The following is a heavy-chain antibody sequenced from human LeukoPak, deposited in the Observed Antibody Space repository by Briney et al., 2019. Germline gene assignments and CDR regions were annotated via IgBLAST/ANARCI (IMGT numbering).Heavy chain of an antibody. D-gene: IGHD3-10*01. CDR2: ISSSGSTI. CDR3: ARDTYSQITLLWFGSFMDV. V-gene: IGHV3-48*04. Sequence: GGSLRLSCAASGFTFSSYWMSWVRQAPGKGLEWVSYISSSGSTIYYADSVKGRFTISRDNAKNSLYLQMNSLRAEVTAVYYCARDTYSQITLLWFGSFMDVWGQGTTVTVSS. J-gene: IGHJ6*02. CDR1: GFTFSSYW.